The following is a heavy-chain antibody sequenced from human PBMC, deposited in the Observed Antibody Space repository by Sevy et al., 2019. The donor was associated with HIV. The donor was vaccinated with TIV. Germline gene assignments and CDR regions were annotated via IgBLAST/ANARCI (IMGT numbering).Heavy chain of an antibody. D-gene: IGHD6-6*01. CDR2: IGTAGDT. V-gene: IGHV3-13*01. Sequence: GGSLRLSCAASGFTFSSYDMHWVCQATGKGLEWVSAIGTAGDTYYPGSVKGRFTISRENAKNSLYLQMNSLRAGDTAVYYCARAQGSIAARFYYYYYMDVWGKGTTVTVSS. J-gene: IGHJ6*03. CDR3: ARAQGSIAARFYYYYYMDV. CDR1: GFTFSSYD.